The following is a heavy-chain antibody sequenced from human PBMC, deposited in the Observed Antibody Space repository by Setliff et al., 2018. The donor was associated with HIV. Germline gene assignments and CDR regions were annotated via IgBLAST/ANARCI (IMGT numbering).Heavy chain of an antibody. CDR3: ATSPAGEILGSRPFYFDY. J-gene: IGHJ4*02. D-gene: IGHD3-10*01. Sequence: SETLSLTCAVYGGPLSGYFWSWIRQSPGKGLEWIGEINHSGSTNYNPSLKSRVTISVDTSKNQFSLKLSSVTAADTAVYYCATSPAGEILGSRPFYFDYWGQGTLVTVSS. CDR2: INHSGST. CDR1: GGPLSGYF. V-gene: IGHV4-34*01.